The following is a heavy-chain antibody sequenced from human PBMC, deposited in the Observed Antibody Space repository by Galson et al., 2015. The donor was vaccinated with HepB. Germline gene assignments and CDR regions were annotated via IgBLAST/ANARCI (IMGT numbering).Heavy chain of an antibody. J-gene: IGHJ5*02. D-gene: IGHD3-9*01. CDR2: ISYDGSNK. CDR1: GFTFSGYA. CDR3: ARETYYDILTGYRNWFDP. V-gene: IGHV3-30*04. Sequence: SLRLSCAASGFTFSGYAMHWVRQAPGKGLEWVAVISYDGSNKYYADSVKGRFTISRDNSKNTLYLQMNSLRAEDTAVYYCARETYYDILTGYRNWFDPWGQGTLVTVSS.